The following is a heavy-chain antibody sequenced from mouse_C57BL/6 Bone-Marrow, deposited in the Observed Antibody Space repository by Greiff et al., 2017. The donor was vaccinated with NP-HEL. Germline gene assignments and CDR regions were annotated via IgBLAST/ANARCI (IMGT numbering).Heavy chain of an antibody. J-gene: IGHJ4*01. V-gene: IGHV5-16*01. CDR3: ARGAMDY. CDR1: GFTFSDYY. Sequence: EVKLVESEGGLVQPGSSMKLSCTASGFTFSDYYMAWVRQVPEKGLEWVANINYDGSSTYYLDSLKSRFLISRDNAKNILYLQMSSLKSEDTATYYCARGAMDYWGQGTSVTVSS. CDR2: INYDGSST.